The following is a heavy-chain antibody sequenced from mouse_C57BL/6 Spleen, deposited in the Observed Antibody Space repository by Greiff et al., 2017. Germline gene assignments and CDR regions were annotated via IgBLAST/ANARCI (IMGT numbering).Heavy chain of an antibody. V-gene: IGHV1-55*01. J-gene: IGHJ4*01. CDR3: ARPTIVTGYAMDY. CDR2: IYPGSGST. CDR1: GYTFTSYW. D-gene: IGHD2-12*01. Sequence: VQLQQPGAELVKPGASVKMSCKASGYTFTSYWITWVKQRPGQGLEWIGDIYPGSGSTNYNEMLKSKATLTVDPSSSTAYMQLSSLTSEDSAIYYCARPTIVTGYAMDYWGQGTSVTVSS.